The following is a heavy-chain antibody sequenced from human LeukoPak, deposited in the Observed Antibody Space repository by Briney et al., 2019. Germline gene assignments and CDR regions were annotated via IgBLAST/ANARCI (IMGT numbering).Heavy chain of an antibody. J-gene: IGHJ4*02. V-gene: IGHV3-33*01. CDR1: GFTFSSYG. Sequence: PGGSLRLSCAASGFTFSSYGVHWVRQAPGKGLEWVAVIWYDGSNKYYADSVKGRFTISRDNSKNTLYLQMNSLRAEDTAVYYCARDTEDYGGSLADYWGQGTLVTVSS. CDR2: IWYDGSNK. CDR3: ARDTEDYGGSLADY. D-gene: IGHD4-23*01.